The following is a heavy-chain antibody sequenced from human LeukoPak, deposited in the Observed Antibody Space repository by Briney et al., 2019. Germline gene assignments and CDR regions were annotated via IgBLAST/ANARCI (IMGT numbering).Heavy chain of an antibody. CDR2: IYYSGST. CDR3: ARAETYYYDSSGYYYFDY. CDR1: GGSISSGSYY. Sequence: TSETLSLTCTVSGGSISSGSYYWSWIRQPPGKGLEWIGYIYYSGSTNYNPSLKSRVTISVDTSKNQFSLKLSSVTAADTAVYYCARAETYYYDSSGYYYFDYWGQGTLVTVSS. J-gene: IGHJ4*02. V-gene: IGHV4-61*01. D-gene: IGHD3-22*01.